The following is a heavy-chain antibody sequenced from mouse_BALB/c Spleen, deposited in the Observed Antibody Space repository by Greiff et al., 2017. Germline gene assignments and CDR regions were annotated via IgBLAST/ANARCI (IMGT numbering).Heavy chain of an antibody. V-gene: IGHV3-2*02. Sequence: EVKLQESGPGLVKPSQSLSLTCTVTGYSITSDYAWNWIRQFPGNKLEWMGYISYSGSTSYNPSLKSRISITRDTSKNQFFLQLNSVTTEDTATYYCARLAYGNYVWFAYWGQGTLVTVSA. D-gene: IGHD2-10*02. CDR3: ARLAYGNYVWFAY. CDR2: ISYSGST. CDR1: GYSITSDYA. J-gene: IGHJ3*01.